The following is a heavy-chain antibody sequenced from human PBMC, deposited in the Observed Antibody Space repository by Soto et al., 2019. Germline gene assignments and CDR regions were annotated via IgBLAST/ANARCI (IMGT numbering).Heavy chain of an antibody. CDR1: GFTFSSYA. V-gene: IGHV3-23*01. CDR2: ISGSGGST. Sequence: EVQLLESGGGLVQPGGSLRLSCAASGFTFSSYAMSWVRQAPGKGLEWVSAISGSGGSTYYADSVKGRFTISRDNSKNTLYLQMNSLRAEDTAVYYCAKRTYRNYYYYYGMDVWGQGTTVTVSS. CDR3: AKRTYRNYYYYYGMDV. D-gene: IGHD4-4*01. J-gene: IGHJ6*02.